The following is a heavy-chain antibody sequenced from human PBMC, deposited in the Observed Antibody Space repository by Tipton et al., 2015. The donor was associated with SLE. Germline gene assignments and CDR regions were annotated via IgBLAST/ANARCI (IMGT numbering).Heavy chain of an antibody. CDR1: GYSFTTYW. CDR3: ARVLSDYGDFFDM. Sequence: VQLVQSGAEVRQPGESLKISCKGSGYSFTTYWIAWVRQMPGEGLEWMGIIYPGDSDIRYSPSFQGQVTFSADRSISTAYLQWSSLKASDSAMYYCARVLSDYGDFFDMWGQGTMVTVSS. CDR2: IYPGDSDI. D-gene: IGHD4-17*01. V-gene: IGHV5-51*01. J-gene: IGHJ3*02.